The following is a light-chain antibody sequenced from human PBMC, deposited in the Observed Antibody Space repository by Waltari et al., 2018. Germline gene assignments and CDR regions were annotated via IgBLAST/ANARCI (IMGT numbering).Light chain of an antibody. CDR1: GLPKPY. Sequence: YDLTQPPSVSVSPGQTAAITCSGDGLPKPYTFWYQQKSGQAPVLVMYGDNKRPSGIPGRFSGSSAGTVATLTITGAQVDDEADYYCYSKDTDGGSQGKIGGGTKLTVL. J-gene: IGLJ2*01. CDR3: YSKDTDGGSQGK. V-gene: IGLV3-10*01. CDR2: GDN.